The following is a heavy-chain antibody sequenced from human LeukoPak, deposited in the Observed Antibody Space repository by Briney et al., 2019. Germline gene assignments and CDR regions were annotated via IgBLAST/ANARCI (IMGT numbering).Heavy chain of an antibody. Sequence: SETLSLTCAVYGDSFNEYYWSWVRQPPGKALGWIGEINHSGSTNYNPSLKSRVTISVDKSLRQFFLRLSPVTAADTAVYYCARERASNSYYNYFDPWGQGTQVTVSS. V-gene: IGHV4-34*01. J-gene: IGHJ5*02. CDR1: GDSFNEYY. CDR2: INHSGST. D-gene: IGHD1-26*01. CDR3: ARERASNSYYNYFDP.